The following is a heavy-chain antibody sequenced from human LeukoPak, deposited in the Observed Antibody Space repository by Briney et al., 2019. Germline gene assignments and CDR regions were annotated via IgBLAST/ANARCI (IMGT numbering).Heavy chain of an antibody. Sequence: PGGSLRLSCAASGFTFSSYGMHWVRQAPGKGLEWVAVISYDGSNKYYADSVKGRFTISRDNSKNTLYLQMNSLRAEDTAVYYRAKELYRIRGAPFDYWGQGTLVTVSS. CDR3: AKELYRIRGAPFDY. CDR2: ISYDGSNK. D-gene: IGHD1-14*01. V-gene: IGHV3-30*18. CDR1: GFTFSSYG. J-gene: IGHJ4*02.